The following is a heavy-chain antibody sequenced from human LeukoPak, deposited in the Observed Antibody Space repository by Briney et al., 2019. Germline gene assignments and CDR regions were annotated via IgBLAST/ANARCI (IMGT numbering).Heavy chain of an antibody. CDR1: GGSITSSSYY. Sequence: PSETLSLTCSVSGGSITSSSYYWGWTRQPPEKGLEWIGYIYYSGSTNYNPSLKSRVTISVDTSKNQFSLKLSSVTAADTAVYYCASVSYDYVWGSPNGFDYWGQGTLVTVSS. J-gene: IGHJ4*02. D-gene: IGHD3-16*01. CDR3: ASVSYDYVWGSPNGFDY. CDR2: IYYSGST. V-gene: IGHV4-61*05.